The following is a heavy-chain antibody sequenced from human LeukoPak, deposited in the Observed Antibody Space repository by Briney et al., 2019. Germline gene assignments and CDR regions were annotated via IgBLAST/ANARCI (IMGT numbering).Heavy chain of an antibody. Sequence: PGGYLRLSCAASGFTVSSFWRYWVRHGPGKGLVWVSGIKSDGSETVYADSVKGRMTISRDNAKNTLYLHMTSLRAEDTGVYYCARVRMGDDFNPFDYWGQGTLVTVSS. CDR1: GFTVSSFW. CDR2: IKSDGSET. V-gene: IGHV3-74*01. J-gene: IGHJ4*02. D-gene: IGHD3-16*01. CDR3: ARVRMGDDFNPFDY.